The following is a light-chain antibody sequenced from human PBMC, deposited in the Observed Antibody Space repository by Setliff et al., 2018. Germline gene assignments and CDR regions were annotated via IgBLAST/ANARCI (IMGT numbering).Light chain of an antibody. V-gene: IGLV1-44*01. CDR2: ANN. CDR1: SSNIGSNT. Sequence: ALTQPPSASGTPGRRVTISCSGSSSNIGSNTVNWYQQVPGTAPKLLMYANNQRPSGVPDRFSGSKSGTSASLAISGLQSEDEADYYCVAWDAKLSAYVFGIGTKVTVL. J-gene: IGLJ1*01. CDR3: VAWDAKLSAYV.